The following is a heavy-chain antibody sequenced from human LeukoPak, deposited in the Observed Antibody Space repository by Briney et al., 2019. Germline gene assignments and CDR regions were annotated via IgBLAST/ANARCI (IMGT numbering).Heavy chain of an antibody. V-gene: IGHV3-74*01. D-gene: IGHD2-2*01. CDR1: GFTFSNYW. CDR2: ISTDGKST. J-gene: IGHJ6*02. CDR3: VRDYQFIQEV. Sequence: GGSLRPSCVASGFTFSNYWMLWVRQAPGKGLMWVSLISTDGKSTRYAESVKGRFTISRDNAKNALYLQMDILRVEDTALYFCVRDYQFIQEVWGQGTTVTVSS.